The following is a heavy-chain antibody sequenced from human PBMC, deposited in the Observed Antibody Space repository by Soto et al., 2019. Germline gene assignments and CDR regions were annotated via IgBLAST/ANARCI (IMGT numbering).Heavy chain of an antibody. V-gene: IGHV4-59*13. J-gene: IGHJ4*02. CDR2: IYFIGTT. CDR3: ARERSGGYGDY. Sequence: SETLSLTCTVSGGSMGSYYWTWLRQPAGKGLEWIGYIYFIGTTNYSPSLKSRVTISVDTSKTQFSLKLSSVTAADTAVYYCARERSGGYGDYWGQGYLVT. D-gene: IGHD5-12*01. CDR1: GGSMGSYY.